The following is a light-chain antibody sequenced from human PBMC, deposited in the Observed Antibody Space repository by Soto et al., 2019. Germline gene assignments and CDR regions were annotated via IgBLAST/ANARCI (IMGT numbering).Light chain of an antibody. CDR1: SSDVGDYNY. J-gene: IGLJ2*01. CDR2: DVS. Sequence: QSALTQPASVSGSPGQSITISCTGTSSDVGDYNYVSWYQQHPGKAPKLMIYDVSNRPSGVSNRFSGSKSGNTASLTISGLQAEDEADYYCSSYTSSSHLFGGGTKLTVL. CDR3: SSYTSSSHL. V-gene: IGLV2-14*01.